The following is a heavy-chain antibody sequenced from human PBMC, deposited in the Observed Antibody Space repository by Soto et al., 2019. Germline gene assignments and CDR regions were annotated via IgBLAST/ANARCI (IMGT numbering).Heavy chain of an antibody. D-gene: IGHD6-19*01. V-gene: IGHV4-34*01. CDR2: INHSGST. Sequence: SETLSLTCAVYGGSFSGYYWSWIRQPPGKGLEWIGEINHSGSTNYNPSLKSRVTISVDTSKNHFSLNLSSVTAADTAVYYCARADSSGWYYYYGMDVWGQGTTVTVSS. J-gene: IGHJ6*02. CDR3: ARADSSGWYYYYGMDV. CDR1: GGSFSGYY.